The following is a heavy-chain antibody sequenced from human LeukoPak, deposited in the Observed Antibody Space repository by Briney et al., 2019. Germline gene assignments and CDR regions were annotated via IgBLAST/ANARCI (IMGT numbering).Heavy chain of an antibody. CDR2: FYYNGVT. CDR3: VRRNYVSGRINP. V-gene: IGHV4-39*01. J-gene: IGHJ5*02. D-gene: IGHD3-16*01. CDR1: GGSISSSDYL. Sequence: SETLSLTCTVSGGSISSSDYLWAWVRQPPGKGLEWIGDFYYNGVTSYDPSLKSRVTISVDTSKNQFSLNLTSVTAADTAVYHCVRRNYVSGRINPWGQGTLVTVSS.